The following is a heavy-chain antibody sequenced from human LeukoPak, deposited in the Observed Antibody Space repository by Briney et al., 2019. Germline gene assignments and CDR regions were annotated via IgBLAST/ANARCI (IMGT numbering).Heavy chain of an antibody. D-gene: IGHD2-15*01. CDR2: TWFDDSYQ. CDR1: GFSFSSHG. Sequence: PGGSLRLSCAASGFSFSSHGMHWVRQAPGKELEWVGVTWFDDSYQHYAGSVRGRFTISRDNSKNTLYLQMNSLRAEDTAVYYCAKESGIYCSGGSCYPFHYWGQGTLVTVSS. CDR3: AKESGIYCSGGSCYPFHY. J-gene: IGHJ4*02. V-gene: IGHV3-30*02.